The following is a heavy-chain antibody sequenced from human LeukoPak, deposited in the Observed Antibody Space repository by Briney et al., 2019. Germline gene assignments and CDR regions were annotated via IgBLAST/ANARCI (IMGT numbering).Heavy chain of an antibody. D-gene: IGHD2-15*01. CDR2: IYYSGST. V-gene: IGHV4-59*01. CDR3: ARDLRYCSGGSCYLLFDP. CDR1: GGSISSYY. J-gene: IGHJ5*02. Sequence: SETLSLTCTVSGGSISSYYCSWIRQPPGKGLEWIGYIYYSGSTNYNPSLKSRVTISVDTSKNQFSLKLSSVTAADTAVYYCARDLRYCSGGSCYLLFDPWGQGTLVTVSS.